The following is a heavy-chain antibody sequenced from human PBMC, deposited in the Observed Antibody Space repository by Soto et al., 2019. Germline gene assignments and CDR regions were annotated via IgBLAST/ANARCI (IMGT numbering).Heavy chain of an antibody. CDR3: ARDSYSSIAARQKRKNWFDP. D-gene: IGHD6-6*01. J-gene: IGHJ5*02. CDR1: GYTFTSYY. Sequence: ASVKVSCKASGYTFTSYYMHWVRQAPGQGLEWMGIINPSGGSTSYAQKFQGRVTMTRDTSTSTVYMELSSLRSEDTAVYYCARDSYSSIAARQKRKNWFDPWGQGTLVTVSS. V-gene: IGHV1-46*01. CDR2: INPSGGST.